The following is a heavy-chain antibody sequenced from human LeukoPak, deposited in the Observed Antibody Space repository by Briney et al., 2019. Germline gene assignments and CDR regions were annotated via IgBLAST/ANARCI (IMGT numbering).Heavy chain of an antibody. CDR2: INPNSGGT. CDR3: ARGIAVAGTVWFDP. J-gene: IGHJ5*02. Sequence: ASVKVSCKASGYTFTGYYMHWVRQAPGQGLEWMGWINPNSGGTNYAQKFQGRVTMTRDTSISTAYMELSRLRSDDTAVYYCARGIAVAGTVWFDPWGQGTLVTVPS. V-gene: IGHV1-2*02. D-gene: IGHD6-19*01. CDR1: GYTFTGYY.